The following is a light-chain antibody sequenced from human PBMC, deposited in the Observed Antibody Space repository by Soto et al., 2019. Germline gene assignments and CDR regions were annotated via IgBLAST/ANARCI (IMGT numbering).Light chain of an antibody. Sequence: DIQMTQSPSSLSASVGDRVTITCRASQGISSYLAWYQQKPGKVPKLLIYATSTLQSGVLSRFSGSGSGTDFTLTISSLQPEDVATYYCQKYNSAPWTFGQGTKVEIK. J-gene: IGKJ1*01. CDR1: QGISSY. V-gene: IGKV1-27*01. CDR2: ATS. CDR3: QKYNSAPWT.